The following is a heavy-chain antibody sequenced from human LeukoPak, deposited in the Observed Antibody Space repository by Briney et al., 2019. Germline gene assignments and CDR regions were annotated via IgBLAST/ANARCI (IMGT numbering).Heavy chain of an antibody. V-gene: IGHV4-34*01. Sequence: SETLSLTCAVYGGSFSGYYWSWIRQPPGKGLEWIGEINHSGSTNYNPSLKSRVTISVDTSKNQFSLKLSSVTAADTAVYYCARVQSTRGYYYYYMDVWGKGTTVTVSS. CDR2: INHSGST. J-gene: IGHJ6*03. CDR3: ARVQSTRGYYYYYMDV. CDR1: GGSFSGYY. D-gene: IGHD5/OR15-5a*01.